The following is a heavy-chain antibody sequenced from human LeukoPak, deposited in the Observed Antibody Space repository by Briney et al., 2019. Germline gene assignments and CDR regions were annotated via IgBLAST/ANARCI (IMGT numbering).Heavy chain of an antibody. V-gene: IGHV3-23*01. J-gene: IGHJ4*02. CDR1: GFTFRNYA. Sequence: PGGSLRLSCAASGFTFRNYAMTWVRQAPGKGLEWVSDISGSADSTNYADSVKGRFTISRDNSKNTLYLQMNSLRAEDTAVYYCATYDFWSGYGVGYWGQGTLVTVSS. CDR2: ISGSADST. D-gene: IGHD3-3*01. CDR3: ATYDFWSGYGVGY.